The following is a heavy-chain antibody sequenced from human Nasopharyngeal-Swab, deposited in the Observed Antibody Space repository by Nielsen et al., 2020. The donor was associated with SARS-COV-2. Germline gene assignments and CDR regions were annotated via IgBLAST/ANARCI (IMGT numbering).Heavy chain of an antibody. J-gene: IGHJ4*02. Sequence: SETLSLTCTVSGGSISSSSYYWGWIRQPPGKGLEWIGSIYYSGSTYYNPSLKSRVTISVDKSLNQFSLRLTSVTAADTAFYYCARERGGDGYRYFDYWGQGALVIVSS. V-gene: IGHV4-39*07. D-gene: IGHD2-21*02. CDR3: ARERGGDGYRYFDY. CDR1: GGSISSSSYY. CDR2: IYYSGST.